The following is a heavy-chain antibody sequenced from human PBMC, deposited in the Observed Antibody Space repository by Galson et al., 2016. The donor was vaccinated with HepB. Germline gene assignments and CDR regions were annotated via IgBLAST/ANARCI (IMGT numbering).Heavy chain of an antibody. Sequence: SGGSISSDYWSWVRQPPGKGLEWIGYIYYTGSTTSNPSLKSRVTISIDTSKNQFSLRLSSVTAADTAVYYCAATSPYSGSKGFFDYWGQGSLVTVSS. V-gene: IGHV4-59*01. CDR1: GGSISSDY. CDR3: AATSPYSGSKGFFDY. D-gene: IGHD1-26*01. CDR2: IYYTGST. J-gene: IGHJ4*02.